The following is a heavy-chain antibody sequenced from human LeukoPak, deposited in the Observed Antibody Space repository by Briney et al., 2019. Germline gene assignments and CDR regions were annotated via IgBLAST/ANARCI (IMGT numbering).Heavy chain of an antibody. Sequence: ASVKVSCKASGYTFTGYYMHWVRQAPGQGLEWMGWINPNSGGTNYAQKFQGRVTMTRDTSISTDYMELSRLRSDDTAVYYCARFGDYYDSSGYSGYWGQGTLVTVSS. CDR1: GYTFTGYY. J-gene: IGHJ4*02. V-gene: IGHV1-2*02. D-gene: IGHD3-22*01. CDR3: ARFGDYYDSSGYSGY. CDR2: INPNSGGT.